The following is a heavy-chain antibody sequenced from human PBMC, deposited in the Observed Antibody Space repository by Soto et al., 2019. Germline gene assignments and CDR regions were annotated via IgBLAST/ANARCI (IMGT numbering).Heavy chain of an antibody. CDR2: ISYDGSNK. J-gene: IGHJ4*02. CDR3: ARPHSSGWYGDLDS. D-gene: IGHD6-19*01. V-gene: IGHV3-30-3*01. Sequence: QVQLVESGGGVVQPGRSLRLSCAASGFRFSSYAMHWVRLGPGKGLEWVAVISYDGSNKYYADLVQGRFTISRDNSKNTSYLLMNSLRVEDTAVYYCARPHSSGWYGDLDSWGQGTLVTVSS. CDR1: GFRFSSYA.